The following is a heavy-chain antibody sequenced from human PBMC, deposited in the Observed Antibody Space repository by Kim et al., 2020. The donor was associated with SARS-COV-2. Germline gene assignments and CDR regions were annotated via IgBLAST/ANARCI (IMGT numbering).Heavy chain of an antibody. CDR1: GYTFTSYA. CDR3: ARDARIVLVFVGAGRGWFDP. Sequence: ASVKVSCKASGYTFTSYAMNWVRQAPGQGLEWMGWINTNTGNPTYAQGFTGRFVFSLDTSVSTAYLQISSLKAEDTAVYYCARDARIVLVFVGAGRGWFDPWGQGTLLTVSS. D-gene: IGHD2-8*02. CDR2: INTNTGNP. V-gene: IGHV7-4-1*02. J-gene: IGHJ5*02.